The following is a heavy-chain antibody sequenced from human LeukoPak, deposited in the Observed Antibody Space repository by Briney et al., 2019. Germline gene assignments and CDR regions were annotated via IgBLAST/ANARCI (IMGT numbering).Heavy chain of an antibody. D-gene: IGHD3-16*01. CDR2: ITGAGNFI. Sequence: GGSLRLSCAASGFTIRGYVMHWVRQAPRKGLEWVSSITGAGNFIYYGDSVKGRFTVSRDNAKNSVYLQMSSLRVEDTAVYYCARAGGELQPREWWGQGTRVTISS. CDR1: GFTIRGYV. CDR3: ARAGGELQPREW. J-gene: IGHJ4*02. V-gene: IGHV3-21*01.